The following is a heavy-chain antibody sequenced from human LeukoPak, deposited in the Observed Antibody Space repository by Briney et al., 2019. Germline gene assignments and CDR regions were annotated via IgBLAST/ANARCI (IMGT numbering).Heavy chain of an antibody. Sequence: SETLSLTCTVSGGSISSSSYYWGWIRQPPGKGLEWIGSMYYSGSTYYNSSLKSRVTISVDTSKKQYSLKVNSVTAADTAMYYCARAKRQWLVGATIRGDNPPYYFDYWGQGTLVTVSS. CDR3: ARAKRQWLVGATIRGDNPPYYFDY. CDR2: MYYSGST. J-gene: IGHJ4*02. CDR1: GGSISSSSYY. V-gene: IGHV4-39*07. D-gene: IGHD6-19*01.